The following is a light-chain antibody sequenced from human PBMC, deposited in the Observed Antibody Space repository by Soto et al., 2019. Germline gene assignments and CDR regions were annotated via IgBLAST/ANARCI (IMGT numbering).Light chain of an antibody. Sequence: QSVLTQPASVSGSPGQSITISCTGTSSDVGKYNAVSWYQQHPNKAPKLIIFEVNKWPSGAAHRFSGSKSGDTASLTIAGLQTDDEAHYYCCSNTEHESVIFGGGTKLTVL. V-gene: IGLV2-23*02. CDR1: SSDVGKYNA. CDR2: EVN. CDR3: CSNTEHESVI. J-gene: IGLJ2*01.